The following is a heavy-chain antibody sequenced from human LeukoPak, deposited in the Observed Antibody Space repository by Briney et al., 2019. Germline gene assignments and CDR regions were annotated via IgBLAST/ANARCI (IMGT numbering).Heavy chain of an antibody. CDR3: ARDLGSSWYFDY. CDR2: INPNSGGT. CDR1: GYTFTGYY. V-gene: IGHV1-2*02. J-gene: IGHJ4*02. Sequence: ASVKVSCKASGYTFTGYYMHWVRQAPGQGLEWMGWINPNSGGTNYAQKFQGRVTMTRDTSISTAYMELSRLRSDDTAVCYCARDLGSSWYFDYWGQGTLVTVSS. D-gene: IGHD6-13*01.